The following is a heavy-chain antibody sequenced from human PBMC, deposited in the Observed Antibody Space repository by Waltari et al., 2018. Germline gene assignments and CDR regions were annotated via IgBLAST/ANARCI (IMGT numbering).Heavy chain of an antibody. Sequence: QVQLQQWGAGLLKPSETLSLTCAVYGGSFSGYYWSWIRQPPGKGLEWLGEINHSGSTNYNPSLKSRVTISVDTSKNQFSLKLSSVTAADTAVYYCAIFGVVIKDAFDIWGQGTMVTVSS. CDR1: GGSFSGYY. J-gene: IGHJ3*02. D-gene: IGHD3-3*01. CDR2: INHSGST. CDR3: AIFGVVIKDAFDI. V-gene: IGHV4-34*01.